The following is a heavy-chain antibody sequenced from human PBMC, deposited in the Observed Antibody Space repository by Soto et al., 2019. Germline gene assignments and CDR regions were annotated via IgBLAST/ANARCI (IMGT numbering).Heavy chain of an antibody. Sequence: GGSLRLSCAASGFTFTNYLMTWVRQAPGKGLEWVSSIDKSGGDTYYADSVKGRFTISRDNTKNTLYLQMNSLRAEDTAVYYCARSRSGSGYSDYWGQGTLVTVSS. D-gene: IGHD1-26*01. CDR3: ARSRSGSGYSDY. CDR2: IDKSGGDT. CDR1: GFTFTNYL. V-gene: IGHV3-23*05. J-gene: IGHJ4*02.